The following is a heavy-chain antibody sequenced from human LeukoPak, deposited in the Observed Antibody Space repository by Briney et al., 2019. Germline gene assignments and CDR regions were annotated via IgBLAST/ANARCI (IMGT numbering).Heavy chain of an antibody. Sequence: PGGSLRLSCAASGFTLSSYAMHWVRQAPGKGLEYVSGIRSNGGSTYYANSVRDRFTISRDNSKNTLYLQMNSLRAEDTAVYYCARDPHYDYWGQGTLVTVSS. J-gene: IGHJ4*02. CDR3: ARDPHYDY. V-gene: IGHV3-64*01. CDR2: IRSNGGST. CDR1: GFTLSSYA.